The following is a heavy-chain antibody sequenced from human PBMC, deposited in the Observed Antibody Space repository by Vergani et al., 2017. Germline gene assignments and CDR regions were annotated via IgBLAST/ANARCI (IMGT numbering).Heavy chain of an antibody. J-gene: IGHJ4*02. CDR3: ARGVEYYDYVWGSYPTLYYFDY. Sequence: QVRLQESGPGLVKPSETLSLTCTVSGGSISSYYWSWIRQPAGKGLEWIGRIYTSGSTNYNPSLKSRVTMSVDTAKNQFSLKLSSVTAADTAVYYCARGVEYYDYVWGSYPTLYYFDYWGQGTLVTVSS. V-gene: IGHV4-4*07. CDR1: GGSISSYY. D-gene: IGHD3-16*01. CDR2: IYTSGST.